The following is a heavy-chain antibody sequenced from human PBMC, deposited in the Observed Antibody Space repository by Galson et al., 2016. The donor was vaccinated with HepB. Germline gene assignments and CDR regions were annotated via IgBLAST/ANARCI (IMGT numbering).Heavy chain of an antibody. Sequence: ETLSLTCTVSGGPNYGYYWPWLRQSPGKGLAWIGYIFNNGDTSYNPSLQSRVTFSLDTSKSQFSLRLNSVTAADTATYYCVRDTGKLGIDSWGQGTLVTVSA. CDR1: GGPNYGYY. CDR3: VRDTGKLGIDS. D-gene: IGHD2-8*02. J-gene: IGHJ5*01. CDR2: IFNNGDT. V-gene: IGHV4-59*01.